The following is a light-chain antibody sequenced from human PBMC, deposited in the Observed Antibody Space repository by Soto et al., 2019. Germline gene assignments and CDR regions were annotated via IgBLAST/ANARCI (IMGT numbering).Light chain of an antibody. V-gene: IGKV2-28*01. CDR2: LGS. Sequence: EIVMTQSPLSLPVSPGEPASISCRSSQSLLHSDGYNYLDWYLQKPGQSPQLLVYLGSNRNSGVPDRFSCSGSGTDFTLKISRVEAEDVGVYYCMQALQSPVTFGPGTKVDIK. J-gene: IGKJ3*01. CDR3: MQALQSPVT. CDR1: QSLLHSDGYNY.